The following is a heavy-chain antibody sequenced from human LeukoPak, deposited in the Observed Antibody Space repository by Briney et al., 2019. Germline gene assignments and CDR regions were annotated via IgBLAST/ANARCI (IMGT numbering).Heavy chain of an antibody. CDR3: ARGRPAYCGGDCTNPPDY. CDR1: GGSISSYY. D-gene: IGHD2-21*02. V-gene: IGHV4-59*01. Sequence: SETLSLTCTVSGGSISSYYWSWIRQPPGKGLEWIGYIYYSGSTNYNPSLKSRGTISVDTSKNQFSLKLSSVTAADTAVYYCARGRPAYCGGDCTNPPDYWGQGTLVTVSS. J-gene: IGHJ4*02. CDR2: IYYSGST.